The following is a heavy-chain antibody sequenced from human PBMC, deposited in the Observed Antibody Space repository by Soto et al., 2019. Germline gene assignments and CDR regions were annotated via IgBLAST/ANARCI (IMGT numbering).Heavy chain of an antibody. V-gene: IGHV3-11*05. CDR2: ISSSTSHT. J-gene: IGHJ4*02. D-gene: IGHD6-13*01. CDR1: GFTFSDYY. Sequence: QVQLVESGGGLVKPGGSLRLSCAVSGFTFSDYYMTWIRQAPGTGLEWVSYISSSTSHTTYADSVKGRFTISGDNAKISLFLEMNSARAEDTAVYYCARGRGAAADYFDLWGQGTLVTVSS. CDR3: ARGRGAAADYFDL.